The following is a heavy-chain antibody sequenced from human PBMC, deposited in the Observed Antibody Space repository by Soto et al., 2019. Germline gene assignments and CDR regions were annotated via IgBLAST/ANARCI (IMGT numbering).Heavy chain of an antibody. CDR2: ISAYNGHT. V-gene: IGHV1-18*04. CDR3: TRRPAEYWNGSEDREDFDY. D-gene: IGHD3-3*01. CDR1: GYTFTSYF. Sequence: ASVKVSCKASGYTFTSYFISWVRQAPGQGLEWMGGISAYNGHTNYAQKFQGRLTMTTEASTTTAYMELRGLRSDDTAVYYCTRRPAEYWNGSEDREDFDYWGQGTLVTVSS. J-gene: IGHJ4*02.